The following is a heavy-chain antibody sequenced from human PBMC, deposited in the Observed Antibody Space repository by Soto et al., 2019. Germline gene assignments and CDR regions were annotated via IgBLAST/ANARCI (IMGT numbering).Heavy chain of an antibody. V-gene: IGHV1-18*01. CDR3: ARDRGVAPPVAGNTHYYYYMDV. J-gene: IGHJ6*03. Sequence: QDQLVQSGVEVKKPGASVKVSCKASGYSFTNYGITWVRQAPGQGFEWMGWISAYNGNTNYGQKFQGRVTMTTDASTSTAYLELRSLRSDDTAVYYCARDRGVAPPVAGNTHYYYYMDVWGKGTTVTVSS. CDR1: GYSFTNYG. D-gene: IGHD6-19*01. CDR2: ISAYNGNT.